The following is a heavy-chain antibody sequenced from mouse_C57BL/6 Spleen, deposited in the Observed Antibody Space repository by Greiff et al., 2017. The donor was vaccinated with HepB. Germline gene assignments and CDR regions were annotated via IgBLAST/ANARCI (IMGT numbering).Heavy chain of an antibody. D-gene: IGHD2-2*01. CDR1: GYAFTNYL. Sequence: QVQLQQSGAELVRPGTSVKVSCKASGYAFTNYLIEWVKQRPGQGLEWIGVINPGSGGTNYNEKFKGKATLTADKSSSTAYMQLSSLTSEDSAVYFCARSGGYEGFAYWGQGTLVTVSA. J-gene: IGHJ3*01. CDR3: ARSGGYEGFAY. CDR2: INPGSGGT. V-gene: IGHV1-54*01.